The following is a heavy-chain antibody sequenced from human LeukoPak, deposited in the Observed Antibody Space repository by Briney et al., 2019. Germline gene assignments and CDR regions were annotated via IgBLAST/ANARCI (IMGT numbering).Heavy chain of an antibody. J-gene: IGHJ5*02. Sequence: SETLSLTCTVSGGSISSSSYYWGWIRQPPGKGLEWIGRIYTSGSTNYNPSLKSRVTMSVDTSKNQFSLKLSSVTAADTAVYYCASSSTSTKYNWFDPWGQGTLVTVSS. CDR1: GGSISSSSYY. CDR2: IYTSGST. V-gene: IGHV4-39*07. D-gene: IGHD2-2*01. CDR3: ASSSTSTKYNWFDP.